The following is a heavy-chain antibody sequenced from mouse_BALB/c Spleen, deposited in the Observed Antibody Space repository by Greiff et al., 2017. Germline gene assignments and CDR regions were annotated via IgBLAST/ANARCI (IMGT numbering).Heavy chain of an antibody. J-gene: IGHJ4*01. Sequence: VQLQQSAAELARPGASVKMSCKASGYTFTSYTMHWVKQRPGQGLEWIGYINPSSGYTEYNQKFKDKTTLTADKSSSTAYMQLSSLTSEDSAVYYCARDWDVGAMDYWGQGTSVTVSS. CDR1: GYTFTSYT. V-gene: IGHV1-4*02. CDR3: ARDWDVGAMDY. D-gene: IGHD4-1*01. CDR2: INPSSGYT.